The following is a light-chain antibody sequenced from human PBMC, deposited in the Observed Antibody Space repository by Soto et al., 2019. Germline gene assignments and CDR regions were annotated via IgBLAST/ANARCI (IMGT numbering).Light chain of an antibody. CDR2: AAS. J-gene: IGKJ2*01. Sequence: EIVLTQSPGTLSLSPGERATLSCRASQSIRSSYLAWYKQKPGQAPRLLIYAASSRATGIPDRFSGSGSGTDFTLTISRVEPEDFAVYYCQQYGSASYTFGQGTQLEIK. CDR3: QQYGSASYT. CDR1: QSIRSSY. V-gene: IGKV3-20*01.